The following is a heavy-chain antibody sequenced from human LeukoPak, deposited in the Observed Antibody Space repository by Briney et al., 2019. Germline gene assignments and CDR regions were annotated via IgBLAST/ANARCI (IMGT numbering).Heavy chain of an antibody. CDR2: IYYDGSNQ. D-gene: IGHD1-1*01. V-gene: IGHV3-33*06. CDR3: AKAHTTGTTADLGY. Sequence: GRSLRLSCVVSGLRFRNYGMHWVRQAPGKGLEWVAVIYYDGSNQYYADSVKGRFTVSRDNSKNTLYLQMNSLRAEDTAVYYCAKAHTTGTTADLGYWGQGTLVTVSS. J-gene: IGHJ4*02. CDR1: GLRFRNYG.